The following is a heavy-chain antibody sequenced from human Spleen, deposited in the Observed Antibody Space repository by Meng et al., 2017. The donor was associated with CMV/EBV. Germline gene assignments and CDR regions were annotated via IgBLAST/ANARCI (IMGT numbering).Heavy chain of an antibody. J-gene: IGHJ4*02. Sequence: SETLSLTCTVSGGSISTYFWSWIRQTPGKGLEWIGSIYHSGRTNYNSSLKSRASISVDTSKNQFSLKLYSVTAADTAVYYCARDVAATYYFDYWGQGTLVTVSS. D-gene: IGHD6-13*01. V-gene: IGHV4-59*01. CDR1: GGSISTYF. CDR3: ARDVAATYYFDY. CDR2: IYHSGRT.